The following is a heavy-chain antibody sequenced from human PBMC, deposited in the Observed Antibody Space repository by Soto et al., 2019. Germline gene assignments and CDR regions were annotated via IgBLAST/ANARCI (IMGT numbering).Heavy chain of an antibody. CDR3: ARGASSSWYYLDY. D-gene: IGHD6-13*01. J-gene: IGHJ4*02. V-gene: IGHV1-69*13. CDR2: IIPIFGTA. CDR1: GGTLSSYA. Sequence: SVKVSCNASGGTLSSYAISWVRQAPGQGLEWMGGIIPIFGTANYAQKFQGRVTITADESTSTAYMELSSLRSEDTAVYYCARGASSSWYYLDYWAQATLVTVSS.